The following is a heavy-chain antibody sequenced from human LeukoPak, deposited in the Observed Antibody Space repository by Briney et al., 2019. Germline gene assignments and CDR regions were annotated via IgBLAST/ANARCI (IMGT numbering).Heavy chain of an antibody. Sequence: SETLSLTCTVSGGSISSYYWSWIRQPPGKGLEWIGYIYYSGSTNYNPSLKSRVTISVDTSKNQFSLKLSSVTAADTAVYYCARDRSAYCSGGSCYLGDAFDIWGQGTMVTVSS. J-gene: IGHJ3*02. CDR1: GGSISSYY. D-gene: IGHD2-15*01. CDR3: ARDRSAYCSGGSCYLGDAFDI. CDR2: IYYSGST. V-gene: IGHV4-59*01.